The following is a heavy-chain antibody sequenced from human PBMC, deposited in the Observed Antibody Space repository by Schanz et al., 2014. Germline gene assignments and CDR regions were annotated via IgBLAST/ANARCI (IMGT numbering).Heavy chain of an antibody. J-gene: IGHJ4*02. CDR1: GFTFKNFG. CDR2: IWYDGSNK. V-gene: IGHV3-30*02. CDR3: AKDSVLVATGHDYFDY. D-gene: IGHD2-21*01. Sequence: QVQLVESGGGVVQPGGSLRLSCEASGFTFKNFGMHWVCQTPGKGLEWMAFIWYDGSNKIYADSVKGRFTISRDNSNNTLFLQMSSLRVEDTAIYYCAKDSVLVATGHDYFDYWGQGTLVTVSS.